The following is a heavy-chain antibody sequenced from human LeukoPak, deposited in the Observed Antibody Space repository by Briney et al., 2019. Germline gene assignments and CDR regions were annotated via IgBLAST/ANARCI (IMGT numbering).Heavy chain of an antibody. CDR1: GFTFSSYG. Sequence: GGSLRLSCAASGFTFSSYGMHWVRQAPGKGLEWVSAISSSSSYIYSADAVKGRFTISRDNAKNSLYLQMNSLRAEDTAVYYCARRDVGDIVVVPAAAWAFDIWGQGTMVTVSS. CDR2: ISSSSSYI. CDR3: ARRDVGDIVVVPAAAWAFDI. J-gene: IGHJ3*02. D-gene: IGHD2-2*01. V-gene: IGHV3-21*01.